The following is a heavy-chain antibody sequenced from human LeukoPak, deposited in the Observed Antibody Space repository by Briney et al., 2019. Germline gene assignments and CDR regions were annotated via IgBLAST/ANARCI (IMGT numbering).Heavy chain of an antibody. CDR3: ARGGWVGGYSYGLSHDAFDI. Sequence: ASVKVSCKASGYTSTSYYMHWVRQAPGQGLEWMGIINPSGGSTSYAQKFQGRVTMTRDTSTSTVYMELSSLRSEDTAVYYCARGGWVGGYSYGLSHDAFDIWGQGTMVTVSS. J-gene: IGHJ3*02. D-gene: IGHD5-18*01. CDR1: GYTSTSYY. V-gene: IGHV1-46*01. CDR2: INPSGGST.